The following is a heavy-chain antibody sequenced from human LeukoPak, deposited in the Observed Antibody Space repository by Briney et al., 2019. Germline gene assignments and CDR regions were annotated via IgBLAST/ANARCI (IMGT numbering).Heavy chain of an antibody. CDR1: GLLLDVYD. Sequence: GISLSLLCGAWGLLLDVYDMHCVRRARGRGLEGVTGISRNSGTIEYAESVKGRFTIARDNGKNSLYLQMNSLRSEDTALYYCAKDKSSTTKYYGMDFWGQGTTVTVSS. D-gene: IGHD1-1*01. CDR3: AKDKSSTTKYYGMDF. J-gene: IGHJ6*02. V-gene: IGHV3-9*01. CDR2: ISRNSGTI.